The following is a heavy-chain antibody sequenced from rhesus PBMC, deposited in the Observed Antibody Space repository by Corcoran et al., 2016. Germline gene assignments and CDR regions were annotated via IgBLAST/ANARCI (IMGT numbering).Heavy chain of an antibody. V-gene: IGHV4-147*01. CDR3: VRGGYYSGSYFYDY. CDR1: GDSISSHY. CDR2: IYGGSANT. Sequence: QVQLQESGPGLVKPSETLPLTCAVSGDSISSHYWSWIRQPPGKGLEWIAYIYGGSANTSYNPSLRSRVTISEDTSKNQFSLRLSTVTAADTAVYYCVRGGYYSGSYFYDYWGQGVLVTVSS. D-gene: IGHD3-16*01. J-gene: IGHJ4*01.